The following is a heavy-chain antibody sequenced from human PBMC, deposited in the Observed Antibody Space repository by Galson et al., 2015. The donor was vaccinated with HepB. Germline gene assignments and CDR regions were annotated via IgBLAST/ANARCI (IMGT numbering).Heavy chain of an antibody. CDR1: GYIFTDYA. V-gene: IGHV7-4-1*02. D-gene: IGHD3-9*01. J-gene: IGHJ5*02. Sequence: SVKVSCKASGYIFTDYAMNWVRQAPGQGLEWMGWINTNTGNPTSAQGFTRRFVFSLDTSVSTAYLEISSLKAEDTAVYYCARTGYDILTGYYRGNWFDPWGQGTLVTVSS. CDR3: ARTGYDILTGYYRGNWFDP. CDR2: INTNTGNP.